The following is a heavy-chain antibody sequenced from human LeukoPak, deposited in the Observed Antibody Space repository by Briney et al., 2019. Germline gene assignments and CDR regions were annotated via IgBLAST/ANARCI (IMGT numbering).Heavy chain of an antibody. CDR3: ARGPNKSDGGNSGSAWFDP. CDR1: GYTFTGYY. V-gene: IGHV1-2*02. D-gene: IGHD4-23*01. Sequence: ASVKVSCKASGYTFTGYYMHWVRQAPGQGLEWMGWINPNSGGTNYAQKVQGRVTMTRDTSISTAYMELSRLRSDDTAVYYCARGPNKSDGGNSGSAWFDPWGQGTLVTVSS. J-gene: IGHJ5*02. CDR2: INPNSGGT.